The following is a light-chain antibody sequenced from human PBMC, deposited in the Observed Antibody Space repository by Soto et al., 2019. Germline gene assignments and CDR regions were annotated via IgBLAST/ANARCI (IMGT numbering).Light chain of an antibody. J-gene: IGLJ1*01. Sequence: QSALTQPASVSGSPGQSIAISCTGTSSDVGGYNYVSWYQQHPGKAPKVLINDVSNRPTGVSSRFSGSKSGNSASLTISGLQAEDEADYYCSSYTSSSTYVFGPGTKVTVL. V-gene: IGLV2-14*01. CDR3: SSYTSSSTYV. CDR1: SSDVGGYNY. CDR2: DVS.